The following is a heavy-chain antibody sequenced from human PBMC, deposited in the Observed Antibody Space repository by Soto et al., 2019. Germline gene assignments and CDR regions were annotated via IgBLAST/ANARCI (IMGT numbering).Heavy chain of an antibody. J-gene: IGHJ4*02. CDR1: GDSITGGGYY. CDR3: ARGAPRGRGVPTYLHY. CDR2: VYYTGTT. Sequence: SETLSLTCTVSGDSITGGGYYWKWVRQLPGKGLEWIGCVYYTGTTYYNPSLKSRITISIDSSKNQFSLTLSSVTAADTALYICARGAPRGRGVPTYLHYWGQGTLVTVSS. D-gene: IGHD3-10*01. V-gene: IGHV4-31*03.